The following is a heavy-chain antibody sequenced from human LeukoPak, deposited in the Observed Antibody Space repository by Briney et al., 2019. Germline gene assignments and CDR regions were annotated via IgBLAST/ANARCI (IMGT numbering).Heavy chain of an antibody. Sequence: SETLSLTCAVYGGSFSGYYWSWIRQPPGKELEWVGEINHSGSTNYNPSLKSRVTISVDTSKNQFSLKLSSVTAADTAVYYCARGRVVVVPAAIFSGWFDPWGQGTLVTVSS. J-gene: IGHJ5*02. D-gene: IGHD2-2*02. V-gene: IGHV4-34*01. CDR1: GGSFSGYY. CDR2: INHSGST. CDR3: ARGRVVVVPAAIFSGWFDP.